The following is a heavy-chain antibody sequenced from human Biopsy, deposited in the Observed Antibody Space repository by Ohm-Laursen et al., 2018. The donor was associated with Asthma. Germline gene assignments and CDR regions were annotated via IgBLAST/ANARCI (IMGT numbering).Heavy chain of an antibody. J-gene: IGHJ3*01. CDR2: VNTGNGDT. D-gene: IGHD3-9*01. CDR3: ARAYYDFLTGQVKDVFGV. CDR1: GYNFISFA. V-gene: IGHV1-3*04. Sequence: ASVKVSCKASGYNFISFAIHWVRQAPGQRLEWMGWVNTGNGDTKYSQKFQGRVTITRDTSASTACMELRSLRSEDTATYYCARAYYDFLTGQVKDVFGVWGQGTMVTVSS.